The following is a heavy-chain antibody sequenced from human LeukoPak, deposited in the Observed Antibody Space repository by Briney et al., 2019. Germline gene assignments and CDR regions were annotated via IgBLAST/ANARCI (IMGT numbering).Heavy chain of an antibody. D-gene: IGHD4-11*01. V-gene: IGHV3-30-3*01. CDR3: ASFYSNYDY. CDR1: GFTFSSYA. CDR2: ISYDGSNK. J-gene: IGHJ4*02. Sequence: GGSLRLSCAASGFTFSSYAMHWVRQAPGKGLEWVAVISYDGSNKYYADSVKGRFIISRDNSKNTLYLQMNSLRAEDTAVYYCASFYSNYDYWGQGTLVTVSS.